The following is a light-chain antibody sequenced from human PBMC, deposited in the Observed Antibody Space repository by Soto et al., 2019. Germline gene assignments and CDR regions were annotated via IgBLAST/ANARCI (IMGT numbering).Light chain of an antibody. CDR2: KAS. CDR3: QQYNSYSWT. CDR1: QSISSW. V-gene: IGKV1-5*03. J-gene: IGKJ1*01. Sequence: DIQMTQSPSTLSASVGDRVTITCRASQSISSWLAWYQQKPGKAPKLLIYKASSLESGVPPRFSGSGSGTEFPLTISSLQPDDFATYYCQQYNSYSWTFGQGPKVEIK.